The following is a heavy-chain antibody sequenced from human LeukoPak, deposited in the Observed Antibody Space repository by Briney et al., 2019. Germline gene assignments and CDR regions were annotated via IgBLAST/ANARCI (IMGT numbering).Heavy chain of an antibody. V-gene: IGHV3-30-3*01. CDR1: GFTFSSYA. CDR3: ARAQYYYDSSDLQDAFDI. D-gene: IGHD3-22*01. J-gene: IGHJ3*02. CDR2: ISYDGSNK. Sequence: PGRSLRLSCAASGFTFSSYAMNWVRQAPGKGLEWVAVISYDGSNKYYEDSVKGRFTISRDNSKNTLYLHLNSLRAEDTAVYYCARAQYYYDSSDLQDAFDIWGQGTMVTVSS.